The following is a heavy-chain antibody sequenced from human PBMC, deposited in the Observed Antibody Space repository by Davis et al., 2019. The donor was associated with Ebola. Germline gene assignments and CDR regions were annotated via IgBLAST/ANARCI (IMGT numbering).Heavy chain of an antibody. V-gene: IGHV3-9*01. J-gene: IGHJ4*02. CDR1: GFTVSSNY. CDR3: ARDEYYDFWSGYYPSPRFDY. Sequence: SLKISCAASGFTVSSNYMSWVRQAPGKGLEWVSGISWNSGSMGYADSVKGRFTISRDNAKNSLYLQMNSLRAEDTAVYYCARDEYYDFWSGYYPSPRFDYWGQGTLVTVSS. CDR2: ISWNSGSM. D-gene: IGHD3-3*01.